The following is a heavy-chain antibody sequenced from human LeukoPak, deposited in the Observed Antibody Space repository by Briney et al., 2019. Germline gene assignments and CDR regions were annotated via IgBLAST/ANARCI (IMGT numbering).Heavy chain of an antibody. Sequence: ASVKVSCKASGYTFTGYYMHWVRQAPGQGLEWMGWINPNSGGTNYAQKFQGRVTMTRDMSTSTVYMELSSLRSEDTAVYYCARDGDGYNFAFDIWGQGTMVTVSS. CDR2: INPNSGGT. CDR3: ARDGDGYNFAFDI. V-gene: IGHV1-2*02. CDR1: GYTFTGYY. D-gene: IGHD5-24*01. J-gene: IGHJ3*02.